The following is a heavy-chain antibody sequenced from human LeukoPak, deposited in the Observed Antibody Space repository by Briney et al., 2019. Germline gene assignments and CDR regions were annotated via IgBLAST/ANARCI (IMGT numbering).Heavy chain of an antibody. V-gene: IGHV4-34*01. CDR1: GGSFSGYY. D-gene: IGHD2/OR15-2a*01. CDR2: INHSGST. Sequence: TSETLSLTRAVYGGSFSGYYWSWIRQPPGKGLEWIGEINHSGSTNYNPSLKGRVTISVDTSKNQFSLKLSSVTAADTAVYYCARRGNLWARWGQGTLVTVSS. CDR3: ARRGNLWAR. J-gene: IGHJ4*02.